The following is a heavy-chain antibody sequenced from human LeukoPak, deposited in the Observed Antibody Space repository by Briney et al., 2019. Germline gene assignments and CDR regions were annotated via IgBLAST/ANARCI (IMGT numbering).Heavy chain of an antibody. CDR1: GYTFTNYG. D-gene: IGHD1-26*01. CDR3: ARHQGELRFFYYGMDV. Sequence: ASVKVSCKASGYTFTNYGISWVRQAPGQGLEWMGWISAYDGHTNYAQKLQGRVTMTTDTATRTVYMELRSLKSDDTAVYYCARHQGELRFFYYGMDVWGQGTTVTVAS. J-gene: IGHJ6*02. CDR2: ISAYDGHT. V-gene: IGHV1-18*01.